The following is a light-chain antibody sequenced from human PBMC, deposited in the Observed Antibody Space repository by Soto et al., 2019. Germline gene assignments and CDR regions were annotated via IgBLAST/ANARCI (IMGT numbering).Light chain of an antibody. CDR1: QSVLYSSNDKNY. CDR3: QQYYSAPRT. CDR2: WAS. V-gene: IGKV4-1*01. Sequence: DIVMTQSPDSLAVSLGERATINCKSNQSVLYSSNDKNYLAWFQQKPGQPPKLLIYWASTRESGVPDRFSGSGYGTDFTLTVSSLQAEDVAVYYCQQYYSAPRTFGQGTKVEIK. J-gene: IGKJ1*01.